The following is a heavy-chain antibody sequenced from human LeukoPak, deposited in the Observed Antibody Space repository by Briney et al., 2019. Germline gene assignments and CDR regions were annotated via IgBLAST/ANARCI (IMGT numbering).Heavy chain of an antibody. Sequence: PGGSLRLSCAASGFTFSSYAMSWVRQAPGKGLEWVSAISGSGGSTYYADSVKGRFTISRDNAKNSLYLQMNSLRAEDTAVYYCARDPINSGPPDYYMDVWGKGTTVTISS. V-gene: IGHV3-23*01. CDR3: ARDPINSGPPDYYMDV. CDR1: GFTFSSYA. D-gene: IGHD5-12*01. J-gene: IGHJ6*03. CDR2: ISGSGGST.